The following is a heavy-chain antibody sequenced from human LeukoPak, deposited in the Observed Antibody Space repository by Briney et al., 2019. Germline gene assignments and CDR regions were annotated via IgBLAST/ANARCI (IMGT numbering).Heavy chain of an antibody. V-gene: IGHV3-23*01. CDR3: VKRSTSGWFYFDY. J-gene: IGHJ4*02. Sequence: QTGGSLRLSCAASGFTFSRYAMTWVRQAPGKGLEWVSSIGPSNGTTYYSESVKGRFTISRDNSENTLYLQLNSLRADDTAIYYCVKRSTSGWFYFDYWGQGTLVTVSS. CDR2: IGPSNGTT. CDR1: GFTFSRYA. D-gene: IGHD6-19*01.